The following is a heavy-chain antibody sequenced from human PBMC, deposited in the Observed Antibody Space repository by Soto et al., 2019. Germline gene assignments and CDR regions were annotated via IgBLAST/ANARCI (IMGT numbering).Heavy chain of an antibody. CDR1: GFSFSDHY. CDR3: GRVGDYNFWSGPDY. Sequence: VQLVESGGGLVQPGGSLRLSCAACGFSFSDHYMDWVRQAPGKGLEWVARTRNKANRYTTEYAASVKGRFTISRDDSKNSLYLQMSSLQTEDTAVYYCGRVGDYNFWSGPDYWGQGTLVTVSS. V-gene: IGHV3-72*01. J-gene: IGHJ4*02. D-gene: IGHD3-3*01. CDR2: TRNKANRYTT.